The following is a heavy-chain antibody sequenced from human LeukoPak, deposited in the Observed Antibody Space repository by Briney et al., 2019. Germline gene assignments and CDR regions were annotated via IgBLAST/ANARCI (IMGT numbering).Heavy chain of an antibody. D-gene: IGHD3-22*01. CDR3: ARGLGTYDSTELTRPMISF. J-gene: IGHJ4*02. Sequence: GASVKVSCKASGYTFTTYEINWVRQATGQGLEWMGWMNPNSGDTAYAQKFQGRITVTRSTSISTAYMELSSLRSEDTAVYYCARGLGTYDSTELTRPMISFWGQGTVVTVSS. V-gene: IGHV1-8*01. CDR1: GYTFTTYE. CDR2: MNPNSGDT.